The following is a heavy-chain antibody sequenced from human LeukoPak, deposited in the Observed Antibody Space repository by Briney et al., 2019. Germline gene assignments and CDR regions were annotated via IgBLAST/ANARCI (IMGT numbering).Heavy chain of an antibody. CDR1: GFTVSGNY. CDR3: ASGSSRWAYYFDY. D-gene: IGHD6-13*01. CDR2: TYSGGST. Sequence: GGSLRLSCAASGFTVSGNYMSWVRQAPGKGLEWVSVTYSGGSTYYADSVKGRFTISRDNSKNTLYLQMNSLRAEDTAVYYCASGSSRWAYYFDYWGQGTLVTVSS. V-gene: IGHV3-53*01. J-gene: IGHJ4*02.